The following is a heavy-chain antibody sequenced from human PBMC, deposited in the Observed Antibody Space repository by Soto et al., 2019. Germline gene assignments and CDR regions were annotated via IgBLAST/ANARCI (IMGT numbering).Heavy chain of an antibody. CDR2: INHSGST. CDR1: GGSFSCYY. J-gene: IGHJ4*02. CDR3: ARARYYDSSGYYPYFDY. D-gene: IGHD3-22*01. V-gene: IGHV4-34*01. Sequence: SETLSLTCAVYGGSFSCYYWSWIRQPPGKGLEWIGEINHSGSTNYNPSLKSRVTISVDTSKNQFSLKLSSVNAADTAVYQCARARYYDSSGYYPYFDYWGQGTLVT.